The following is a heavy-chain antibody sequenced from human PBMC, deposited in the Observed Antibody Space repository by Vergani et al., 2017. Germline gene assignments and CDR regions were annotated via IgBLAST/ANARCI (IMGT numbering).Heavy chain of an antibody. CDR2: ISSSSSTI. J-gene: IGHJ6*02. CDR1: GFTFSSYS. V-gene: IGHV3-48*04. CDR3: ARGIAVAENGYYYYGMDV. Sequence: EVQLVESGGGLVQPGGSLRLSCAASGFTFSSYSMNWVRQAPGKGLEWVSYISSSSSTIYYADSVKGRFTISRDNAKNSLYLQMNSLRAEDTAVYYCARGIAVAENGYYYYGMDVWGQGTTVTVSS. D-gene: IGHD6-19*01.